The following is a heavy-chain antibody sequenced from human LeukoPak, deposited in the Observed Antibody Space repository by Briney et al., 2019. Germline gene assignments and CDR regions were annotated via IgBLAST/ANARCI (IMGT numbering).Heavy chain of an antibody. V-gene: IGHV3-23*01. Sequence: GGSLRLSCAASGFTFSSYAMSWVRQAPGKGLEWVSAISGSGGSTYYADSVKGRFTISRDNSKNTLYLQMNSLRAEDTAVYYCAKDSIFGVVIDYYYYYMDVWGKGTTVTVSS. J-gene: IGHJ6*03. CDR1: GFTFSSYA. D-gene: IGHD3-3*02. CDR3: AKDSIFGVVIDYYYYYMDV. CDR2: ISGSGGST.